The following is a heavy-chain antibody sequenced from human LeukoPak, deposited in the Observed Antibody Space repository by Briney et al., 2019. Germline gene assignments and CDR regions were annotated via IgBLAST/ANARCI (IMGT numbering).Heavy chain of an antibody. J-gene: IGHJ4*02. CDR3: ARRAITVAPYYFDY. CDR2: YYSGTT. CDR1: GGSISSYY. Sequence: PSETLSLTCTVSGGSISSYYWSWIRQPPGKGLEWIGLYYSGTTYYNPSLKSRVTMYADTSKSQFSLKLTSVTAADTAVYFCARRAITVAPYYFDYWGQGTLVTVSS. D-gene: IGHD3-10*01. V-gene: IGHV4-59*04.